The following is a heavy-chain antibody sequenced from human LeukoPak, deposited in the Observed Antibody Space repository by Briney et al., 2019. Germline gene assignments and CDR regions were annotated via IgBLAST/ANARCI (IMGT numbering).Heavy chain of an antibody. CDR1: GGTFSSYA. J-gene: IGHJ4*02. CDR2: IIPIFGTA. D-gene: IGHD3-16*02. Sequence: ASVKVSCKASGGTFSSYAISWVRQAPGQGLEWMGGIIPIFGTANYAQKFQGRVTITADESTSTAYMELSSLRSEDTAVYYCARARGITFGGVIVNRFDYWGQGTLVTVSS. CDR3: ARARGITFGGVIVNRFDY. V-gene: IGHV1-69*13.